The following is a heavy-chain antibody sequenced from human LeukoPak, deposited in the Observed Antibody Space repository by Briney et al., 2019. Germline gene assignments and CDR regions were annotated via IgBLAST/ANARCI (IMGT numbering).Heavy chain of an antibody. CDR1: GASISSSTYH. CDR3: ARHGIDVLLKDYYFDY. D-gene: IGHD3-16*01. Sequence: SSDTLSLTCTVSGASISSSTYHWGWIRQPPGKGLEWIGSTFFSGSTYYNPSLKSRVTISVDTSKNQFSLRLSSVTAADTAVYYCARHGIDVLLKDYYFDYWGQGTRVT. V-gene: IGHV4-39*01. CDR2: TFFSGST. J-gene: IGHJ4*02.